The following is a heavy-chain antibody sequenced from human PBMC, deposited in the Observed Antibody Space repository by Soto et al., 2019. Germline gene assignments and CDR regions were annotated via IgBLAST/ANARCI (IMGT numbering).Heavy chain of an antibody. CDR3: AKDWSPFLHPLDY. Sequence: PGGSLRLSCAASGFTFSSYGMHWVRQAPGKGLEWVAVISYDGSNKYYADSVKGRFTISRDNSKNTLYLQMNSLRAEDTAVYYCAKDWSPFLHPLDYWGQGTLVTVSS. CDR2: ISYDGSNK. J-gene: IGHJ4*02. D-gene: IGHD2-8*02. V-gene: IGHV3-30*18. CDR1: GFTFSSYG.